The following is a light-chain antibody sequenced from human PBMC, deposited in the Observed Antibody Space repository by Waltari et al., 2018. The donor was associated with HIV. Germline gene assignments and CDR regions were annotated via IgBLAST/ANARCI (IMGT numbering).Light chain of an antibody. CDR1: QSISSW. CDR2: KAS. CDR3: QQCNSYLWT. V-gene: IGKV1-5*03. Sequence: DIQMTQSPTTPSASVGDRVNITFRASQSISSWLGWYQQKTGKAPKLLIYKASSLESGVPSRFSGSGSGTEFTLTISSLQPDDFATYYCQQCNSYLWTFGQGTKVEIK. J-gene: IGKJ1*01.